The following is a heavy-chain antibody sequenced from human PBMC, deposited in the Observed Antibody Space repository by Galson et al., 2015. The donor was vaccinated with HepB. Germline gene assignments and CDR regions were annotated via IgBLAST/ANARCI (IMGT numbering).Heavy chain of an antibody. CDR2: ISYDGSNK. J-gene: IGHJ3*02. Sequence: SLRLSCAASGFTFSSYGMHWVRQAPGKGLEWVAIISYDGSNKYYADSVKGRFTISRDNSKNTLYLQMNSLRAEDTAVYYCACPGYSSRYDAFDIWGQGTMVTVSS. CDR3: ACPGYSSRYDAFDI. D-gene: IGHD6-13*01. V-gene: IGHV3-30*03. CDR1: GFTFSSYG.